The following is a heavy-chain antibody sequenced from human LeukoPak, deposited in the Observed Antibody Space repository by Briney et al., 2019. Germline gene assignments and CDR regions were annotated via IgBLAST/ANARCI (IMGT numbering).Heavy chain of an antibody. CDR1: GFTFSSYS. CDR2: ISTSSTYI. Sequence: TGGSLRLSCAASGFTFSSYSMNWIRQAPGKGLEWVSSISTSSTYIYYADSVKGRFTISRDNAKNSLYLQMNSLRAEDTAVYYCARVGTRADWGQGTLVTVSS. V-gene: IGHV3-21*01. D-gene: IGHD1-1*01. CDR3: ARVGTRAD. J-gene: IGHJ4*02.